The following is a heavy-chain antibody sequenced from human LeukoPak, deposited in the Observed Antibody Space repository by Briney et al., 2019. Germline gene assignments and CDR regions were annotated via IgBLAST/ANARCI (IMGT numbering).Heavy chain of an antibody. Sequence: SETLSLTCTVSGGSISSYYWSWIRQPPGKGLEWIGYIYYSGSTNYNPSLKSRVTISVDTSKNQFSLKLSSVTAADTAVYYCAGGVGSSGPLPTEYFQHWGQGTLVTVSS. CDR2: IYYSGST. CDR1: GGSISSYY. D-gene: IGHD6-19*01. CDR3: AGGVGSSGPLPTEYFQH. V-gene: IGHV4-59*01. J-gene: IGHJ1*01.